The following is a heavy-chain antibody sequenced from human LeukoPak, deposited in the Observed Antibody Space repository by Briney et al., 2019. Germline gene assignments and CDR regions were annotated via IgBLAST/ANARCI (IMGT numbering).Heavy chain of an antibody. CDR3: ARQGGYCSSTSCFPNYYYFYYYMDV. D-gene: IGHD2-2*03. CDR2: IYYSGST. J-gene: IGHJ6*03. CDR1: GGSISSSSYY. Sequence: SETLSLTCTVSGGSISSSSYYWGWIRQPPGKGLEWIGSIYYSGSTYYNPSLKSRVTISVDTSKNQFSLKLSSVTAADTAIYYCARQGGYCSSTSCFPNYYYFYYYMDVWGKGTTVIVSS. V-gene: IGHV4-39*01.